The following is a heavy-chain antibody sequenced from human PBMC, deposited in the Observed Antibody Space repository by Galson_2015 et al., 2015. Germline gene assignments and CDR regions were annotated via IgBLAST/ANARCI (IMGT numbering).Heavy chain of an antibody. V-gene: IGHV3-48*03. J-gene: IGHJ6*03. CDR3: ARDSQYSSPLYYMDF. D-gene: IGHD6-13*01. CDR2: ISSSGTTI. CDR1: GFSFSSYE. Sequence: SLRLSCAASGFSFSSYEMNWVRQAPGKGLEWVSYISSSGTTIYYADSVKGRFTISRDNAKKSLYLKMNSLRAEDTAVYYCARDSQYSSPLYYMDFWGKGTTVTVSS.